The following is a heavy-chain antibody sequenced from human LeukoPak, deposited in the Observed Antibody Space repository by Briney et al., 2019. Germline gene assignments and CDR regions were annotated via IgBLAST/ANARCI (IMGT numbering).Heavy chain of an antibody. Sequence: GSSVKVSCKASGYTFTSYDINWVRQATGQGLEWMGWMNPNSGNTGYAQKFQGRVTMTRNTSISTAYMELSSLRSEDTAVYYCARGIDYYDSRPMDVWGQGTTVTVSS. CDR1: GYTFTSYD. CDR3: ARGIDYYDSRPMDV. CDR2: MNPNSGNT. D-gene: IGHD3-22*01. V-gene: IGHV1-8*01. J-gene: IGHJ6*02.